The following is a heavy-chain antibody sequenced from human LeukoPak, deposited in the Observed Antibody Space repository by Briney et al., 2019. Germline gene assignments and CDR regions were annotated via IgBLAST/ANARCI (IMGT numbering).Heavy chain of an antibody. CDR2: IYYSGST. J-gene: IGHJ2*01. CDR3: ARKLRFPDRYFDL. D-gene: IGHD4-17*01. V-gene: IGHV4-59*01. CDR1: GGSISSYY. Sequence: SETLSLTCTVSGGSISSYYWRWIRQPPGKGLEWIGYIYYSGSTNYNPSLKSRVTISVDTSKNQFSLKLSSVTAADTAVYYCARKLRFPDRYFDLWGRGTLVTVSS.